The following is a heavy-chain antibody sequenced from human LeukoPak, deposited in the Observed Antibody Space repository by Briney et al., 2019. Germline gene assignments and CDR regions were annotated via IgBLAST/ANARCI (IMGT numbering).Heavy chain of an antibody. D-gene: IGHD3-10*01. CDR1: GYTFTSYY. Sequence: GSSVKVSCKASGYTFTSYYMHWVRQAPGQGLEWMGIINPSGGSTSYAQKFQGRVTMTRDTSTSTVYMELSSLRSEDTAVYYCARLTMVRGVITHFDYWGQGTLVTVSS. CDR2: INPSGGST. V-gene: IGHV1-46*03. J-gene: IGHJ4*02. CDR3: ARLTMVRGVITHFDY.